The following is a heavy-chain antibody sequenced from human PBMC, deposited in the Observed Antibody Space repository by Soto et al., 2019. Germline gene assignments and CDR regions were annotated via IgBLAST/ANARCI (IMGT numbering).Heavy chain of an antibody. CDR2: IWYDGSNK. V-gene: IGHV3-30*02. Sequence: GGSLRLSCAASGFTFSSYGMHWVRQAPGKGLEWVAVIWYDGSNKYYADSVKGRFTISRDNSKDTLYLQMNSLRAEDTAVYYCAKNARYSGSYVDSWGLGSLVTVSS. D-gene: IGHD1-26*01. CDR3: AKNARYSGSYVDS. J-gene: IGHJ4*02. CDR1: GFTFSSYG.